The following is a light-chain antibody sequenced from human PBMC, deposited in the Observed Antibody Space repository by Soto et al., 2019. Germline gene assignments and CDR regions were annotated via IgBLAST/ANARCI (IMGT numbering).Light chain of an antibody. CDR2: GVT. V-gene: IGLV2-14*01. Sequence: QSALTQPASVSGSPRQSITISCTGSSSDIGPYNHVSWYQQLPGKAPKLIVFGVTDRPSGVSDRFSGSKSGNTASLTISGLRADDEADYYCISYTSTDTLYVLGTGTKVTVL. CDR3: ISYTSTDTLYV. CDR1: SSDIGPYNH. J-gene: IGLJ1*01.